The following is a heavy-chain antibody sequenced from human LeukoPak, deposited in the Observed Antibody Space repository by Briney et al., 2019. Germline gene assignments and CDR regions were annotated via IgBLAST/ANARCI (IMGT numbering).Heavy chain of an antibody. Sequence: ASVKVSCKASGYTFSSSYMHWVRQAPGQGLEWMGIINPSDGTTIYAQRFQGRVTMTRDTSTSTVYMELSSLRYEDTAVYYCARERGARYEDGFDIWGQRPMVTVSS. D-gene: IGHD1-14*01. CDR1: GYTFSSSY. V-gene: IGHV1-46*01. CDR3: ARERGARYEDGFDI. CDR2: INPSDGTT. J-gene: IGHJ3*02.